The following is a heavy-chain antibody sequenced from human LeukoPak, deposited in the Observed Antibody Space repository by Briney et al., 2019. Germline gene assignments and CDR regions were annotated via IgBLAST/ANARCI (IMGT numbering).Heavy chain of an antibody. J-gene: IGHJ6*03. V-gene: IGHV3-30*02. D-gene: IGHD1-26*01. CDR3: AKDEATTGYSYYYMDV. Sequence: GGSLRLSCAASGFNFKNYGVHWVRQAPNKGLEWLSFIRYDSTKEFYADSVKGRFTISRDNFKNTLYLDMIDLRPEDTAVYHCAKDEATTGYSYYYMDVWGKGTTVTVSS. CDR2: IRYDSTKE. CDR1: GFNFKNYG.